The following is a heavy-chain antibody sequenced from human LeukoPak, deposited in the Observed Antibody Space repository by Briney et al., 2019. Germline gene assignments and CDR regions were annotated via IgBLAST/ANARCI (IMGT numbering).Heavy chain of an antibody. CDR2: INHGGST. V-gene: IGHV4-34*01. D-gene: IGHD2-2*01. J-gene: IGHJ5*02. CDR1: GGSFSGYY. Sequence: SETLSLTCAVYGGSFSGYYWSWIRQPPGKGLEWIGEINHGGSTNYNPSLKSRVTISVDTSKNQFSLKLSSVTAADTAVYYCARGSHGEYQLLHSGGWFDPWGQGTLVTVSS. CDR3: ARGSHGEYQLLHSGGWFDP.